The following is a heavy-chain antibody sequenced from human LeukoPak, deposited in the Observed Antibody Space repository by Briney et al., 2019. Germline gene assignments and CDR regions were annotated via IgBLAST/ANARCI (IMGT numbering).Heavy chain of an antibody. CDR1: GFTVSNNY. CDR3: ARGLVVGGSGVWAFDI. J-gene: IGHJ3*02. CDR2: IYKIGNT. Sequence: GGSLRLSCAASGFTVSNNYMTWVRQAPGKGLEWVSVIYKIGNTFYADFVKGRFTISRDNFSKTLYLQMNSLKAEDTALYYCARGLVVGGSGVWAFDIWGQGTMVTVSS. D-gene: IGHD1-26*01. V-gene: IGHV3-66*01.